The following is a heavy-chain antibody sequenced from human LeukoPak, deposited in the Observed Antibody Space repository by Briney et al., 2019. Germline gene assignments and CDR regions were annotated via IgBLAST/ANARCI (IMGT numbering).Heavy chain of an antibody. V-gene: IGHV3-48*01. CDR3: ARGAYGDYGNIDY. Sequence: GGSLRLSCAASGFTFSSYSMNWVRQAPGKGLEWVSYISSGSSTIYYADSVKGRFTISRDNAKNSLYLQMNSLRAEDTAVYYCARGAYGDYGNIDYWGQGTLVTVSS. D-gene: IGHD4-17*01. CDR1: GFTFSSYS. J-gene: IGHJ4*02. CDR2: ISSGSSTI.